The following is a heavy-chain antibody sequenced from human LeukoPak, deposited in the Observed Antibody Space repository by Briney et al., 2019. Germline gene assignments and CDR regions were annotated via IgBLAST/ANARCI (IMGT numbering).Heavy chain of an antibody. J-gene: IGHJ3*02. CDR3: ARDYSGTTDI. CDR1: GGSISGTNW. Sequence: SETLSLTCGVSGGSISGTNWWSWVRQPPGKGLEWIGEIYHSGRTNYNPSLKSRVTISVDRSKNQFSLKLISVTAADTAVYYCARDYSGTTDIWGQGTMVTVSS. D-gene: IGHD1-26*01. V-gene: IGHV4-4*02. CDR2: IYHSGRT.